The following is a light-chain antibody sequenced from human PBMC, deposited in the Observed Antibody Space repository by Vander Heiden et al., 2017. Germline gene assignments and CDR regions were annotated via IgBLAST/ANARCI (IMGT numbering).Light chain of an antibody. J-gene: IGLJ2*01. CDR1: TGAVTSGHY. CDR3: SLFYSGAYLV. CDR2: DIS. V-gene: IGLV7-46*01. Sequence: QAVVTQEPSLTVSPGGTVTLTCGSNTGAVTSGHYPYWFQQKPGQAPRTLSYDISNKHSWTPARFSGSLLGGKADLTLSGAQSEDEAEYYCSLFYSGAYLVFGGGTKLTVL.